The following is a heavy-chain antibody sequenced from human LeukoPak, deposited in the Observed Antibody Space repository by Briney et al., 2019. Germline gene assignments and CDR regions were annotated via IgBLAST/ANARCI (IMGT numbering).Heavy chain of an antibody. V-gene: IGHV3-23*01. J-gene: IGHJ4*02. CDR1: GFTFSSYA. CDR2: ISASGGST. Sequence: PGGSLRLSCVTSGFTFSSYAMNWVRQAPGKGLEWVSGISASGGSTYYAASVKGRFTISRDGSTSTVHLQMNSLRAEDTAIYYCARDLSYDYWSGYKGSFDNWGQGTLVTVSS. D-gene: IGHD3-3*01. CDR3: ARDLSYDYWSGYKGSFDN.